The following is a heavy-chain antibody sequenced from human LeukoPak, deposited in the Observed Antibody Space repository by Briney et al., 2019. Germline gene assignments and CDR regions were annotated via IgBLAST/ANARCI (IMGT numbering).Heavy chain of an antibody. J-gene: IGHJ6*03. CDR1: GGSISSYY. D-gene: IGHD1-7*01. Sequence: PSETLSLTCTVSGGSISSYYWSWIRQPAGKGLEWIGRIYTSGSTNYNPSLKSRVTMSVDTSKNQFSLKLSFVTAADTAVYYCARGNYGVPLTDYYYYYYMDVWGKGTTVTVSS. CDR2: IYTSGST. V-gene: IGHV4-4*07. CDR3: ARGNYGVPLTDYYYYYYMDV.